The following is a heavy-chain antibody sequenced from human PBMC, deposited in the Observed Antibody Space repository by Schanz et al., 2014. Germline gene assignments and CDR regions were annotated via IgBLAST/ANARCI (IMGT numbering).Heavy chain of an antibody. CDR1: GFTFSFSG. CDR3: ARVPQYKLLTGGFDI. Sequence: QVQLVESGGGVVQPGGSLRLSCAASGFTFSFSGMQWVRQAPGKGLEWVAFIRSDGSNENYADSVRGRFTISRDNSKNTLYLQMNSLRTEDTAVYYCARVPQYKLLTGGFDIWGQGTKVTVSS. J-gene: IGHJ3*02. CDR2: IRSDGSNE. V-gene: IGHV3-30*02. D-gene: IGHD2-15*01.